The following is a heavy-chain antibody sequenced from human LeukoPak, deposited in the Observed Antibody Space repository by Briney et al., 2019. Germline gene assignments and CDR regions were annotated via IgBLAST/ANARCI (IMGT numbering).Heavy chain of an antibody. D-gene: IGHD1-14*01. CDR3: ARQGIRDFNFDY. J-gene: IGHJ4*02. CDR2: IYYSGST. Sequence: SETLSLTCTVSGGSISSSSYYWGWIRQPPGKGLEWIGSIYYSGSTYYNPSLKSRVTISVDTSKNQFSLKLSSVTAADTAVYYCARQGIRDFNFDYWGQGTLVTVSS. CDR1: GGSISSSSYY. V-gene: IGHV4-39*01.